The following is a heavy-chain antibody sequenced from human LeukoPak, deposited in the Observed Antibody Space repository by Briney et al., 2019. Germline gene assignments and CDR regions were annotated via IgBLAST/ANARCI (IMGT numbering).Heavy chain of an antibody. V-gene: IGHV5-51*01. CDR3: ARRRDLYSGSYYSFDY. J-gene: IGHJ4*02. D-gene: IGHD1-26*01. Sequence: GESLKISCKGSGYSFTSYWIGWVRQMPGKGLEWMGIIYPGDSDTRYSPSFQGQVTISADKSISTAYLQWSSLKASDTAMYYCARRRDLYSGSYYSFDYWGQGTLVTVSS. CDR2: IYPGDSDT. CDR1: GYSFTSYW.